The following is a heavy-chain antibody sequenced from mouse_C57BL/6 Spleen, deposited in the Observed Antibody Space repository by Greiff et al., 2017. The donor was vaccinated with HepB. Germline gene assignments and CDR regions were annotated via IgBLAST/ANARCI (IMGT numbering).Heavy chain of an antibody. J-gene: IGHJ2*01. CDR1: GYTFTSYW. CDR3: ASPAQSLDY. D-gene: IGHD6-1*01. Sequence: QVQLQQPGAELVKPGASVKLSCKASGYTFTSYWMQWVKQRPGQGLEWIGEIDPSDSYTNYNQKFKGKATLTVDTSSSTAYMQLSSLTSEDSAVYYCASPAQSLDYWGQGTTLTVSS. V-gene: IGHV1-50*01. CDR2: IDPSDSYT.